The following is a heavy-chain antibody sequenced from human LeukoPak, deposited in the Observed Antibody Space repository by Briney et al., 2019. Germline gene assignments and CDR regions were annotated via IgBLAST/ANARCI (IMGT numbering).Heavy chain of an antibody. CDR1: GGSISSGSYY. J-gene: IGHJ6*03. CDR3: AREGYCSGGSCYAGFFYYYYYMDV. CDR2: IYTSGST. Sequence: SETLSLTCTVSGGSISSGSYYWRWIRQPAGKGLEWIGRIYTSGSTNYNPSLKSRVTISVDTSKNQFSLKLSSVTAADTAVYYCAREGYCSGGSCYAGFFYYYYYMDVWGKGTTVTVSS. V-gene: IGHV4-61*02. D-gene: IGHD2-15*01.